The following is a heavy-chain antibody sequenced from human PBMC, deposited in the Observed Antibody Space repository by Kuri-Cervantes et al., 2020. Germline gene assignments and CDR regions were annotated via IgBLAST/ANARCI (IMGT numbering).Heavy chain of an antibody. CDR3: ARTHSTSSSPLDY. D-gene: IGHD6-13*01. V-gene: IGHV4-30-4*08. CDR1: GGSISSGGYY. CDR2: IYYSGST. Sequence: SETLSLTCTVSGGSISSGGYYWSWIRQHPGKGLEWIGYIYYSGSTYYNPPLKSRVTISVDTSKNQFSLKLSSVTAADTAVYYCARTHSTSSSPLDYWGQGTLVTVSS. J-gene: IGHJ4*02.